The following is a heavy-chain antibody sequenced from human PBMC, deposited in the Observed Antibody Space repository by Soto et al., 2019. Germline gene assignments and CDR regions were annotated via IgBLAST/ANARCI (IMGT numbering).Heavy chain of an antibody. Sequence: SETLSLTCAVYGGSFSGYYWSWIRQPPGKGLEWIGEINHSGSTNYNPSLKSRVTISVDTSKNQFSLKLSSVTAADTAVYYCARGAVAGELDYWGQGTLVTVSS. V-gene: IGHV4-34*01. CDR1: GGSFSGYY. D-gene: IGHD6-19*01. CDR3: ARGAVAGELDY. J-gene: IGHJ4*02. CDR2: INHSGST.